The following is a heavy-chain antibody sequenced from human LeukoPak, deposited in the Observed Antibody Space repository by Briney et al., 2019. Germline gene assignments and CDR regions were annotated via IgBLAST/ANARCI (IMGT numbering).Heavy chain of an antibody. CDR3: ARVLKEGRADRYSGYDRPDYYYYGMDV. J-gene: IGHJ6*02. CDR1: GYTFTDFW. V-gene: IGHV5-51*01. D-gene: IGHD5-12*01. Sequence: GESLKISCKASGYTFTDFWIGWVRQMPGKGLEWMGIIYPGDSDTRYSPSFQGQVTISADKSISTAYLQWSSLKASDTAMYYCARVLKEGRADRYSGYDRPDYYYYGMDVWGQGTTVTVSS. CDR2: IYPGDSDT.